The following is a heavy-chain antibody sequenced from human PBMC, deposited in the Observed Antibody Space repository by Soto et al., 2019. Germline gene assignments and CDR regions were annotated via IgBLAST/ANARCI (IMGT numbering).Heavy chain of an antibody. CDR2: TYYRSRWSS. D-gene: IGHD3-10*02. CDR3: ARGMNVWFDS. Sequence: SQTLSLTCAISGDSVSSNTVTWSWIRQSPSRGLEWLGRTYYRSRWSSDYAVSVKSRIIINPDTSDNQFSLQLDSMTPEDTAMYYCARGMNVWFDSWGQGTLVTVSS. J-gene: IGHJ5*01. CDR1: GDSVSSNTVT. V-gene: IGHV6-1*01.